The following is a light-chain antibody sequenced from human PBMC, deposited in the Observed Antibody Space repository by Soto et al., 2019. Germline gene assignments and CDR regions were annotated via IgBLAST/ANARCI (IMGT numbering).Light chain of an antibody. J-gene: IGLJ2*01. V-gene: IGLV2-14*01. Sequence: QSAPTQPASVSGSPGQSITLSCTGTSSDIGGYDFVSWYQRYPGKAPKLIIYDVNNRPSGVSNRFSGSKSGNTASLTISGLQAEDEADYYCTSYASSSTHVVFGGGTKLTVL. CDR1: SSDIGGYDF. CDR2: DVN. CDR3: TSYASSSTHVV.